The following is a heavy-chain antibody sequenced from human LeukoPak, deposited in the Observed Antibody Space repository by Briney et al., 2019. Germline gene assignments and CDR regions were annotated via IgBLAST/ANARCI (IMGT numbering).Heavy chain of an antibody. CDR1: GFTVSNNY. V-gene: IGHV3-53*01. Sequence: GGSLRLPCAASGFTVSNNYMSWVLQAPGKGLEWVSVIYSGGSTNYADSVKGRFTISRDNSKNTLYLQMNSLRAEDTAVYYCARVKAAAGTNYYMDVWGKGTTVTVSS. J-gene: IGHJ6*03. CDR3: ARVKAAAGTNYYMDV. CDR2: IYSGGST. D-gene: IGHD6-13*01.